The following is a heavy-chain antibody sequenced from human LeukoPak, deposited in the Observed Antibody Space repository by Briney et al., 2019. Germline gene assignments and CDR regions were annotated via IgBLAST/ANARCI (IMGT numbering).Heavy chain of an antibody. CDR3: ARGGYYDFWSGYYEDYFDY. V-gene: IGHV1-18*01. J-gene: IGHJ4*02. Sequence: ASVKVSCKASGYTFSSYGISWVRQAPGQGLEWMGWISAYNGNTNYAQKLQGRVTMTTDTSTSTAYMELRSLRSDDTAVYYCARGGYYDFWSGYYEDYFDYWGQGTLVTVSS. D-gene: IGHD3-3*01. CDR1: GYTFSSYG. CDR2: ISAYNGNT.